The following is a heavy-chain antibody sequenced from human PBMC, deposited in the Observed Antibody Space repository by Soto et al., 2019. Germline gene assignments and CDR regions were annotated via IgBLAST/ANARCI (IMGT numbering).Heavy chain of an antibody. CDR1: GYTFTRYA. V-gene: IGHV1-3*01. J-gene: IGHJ4*02. Sequence: ASVKVSCKASGYTFTRYAFHWVRQAPGQRLEWMGWINAGNGNTKYSQKFQGRVTITRDTSASTAYMELSSLGSEDTAVYYCARYGPLAIAGTTPRIADYWGQGTLVTVSS. CDR3: ARYGPLAIAGTTPRIADY. D-gene: IGHD1-1*01. CDR2: INAGNGNT.